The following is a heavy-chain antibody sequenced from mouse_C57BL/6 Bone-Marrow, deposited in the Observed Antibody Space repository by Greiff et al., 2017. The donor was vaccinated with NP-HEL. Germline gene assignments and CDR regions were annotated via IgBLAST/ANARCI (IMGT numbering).Heavy chain of an antibody. CDR3: GRKGDDGYYGGRFAY. J-gene: IGHJ3*01. CDR1: GYTFTDHI. CDR2: IYPVSGDT. Sequence: VQLQQSGAELASPGASVTLSCKASGYTFTDHIMNWVKKRPGQGLEWIGRIYPVSGDTNYNQKFMGKATFSVDRSSSTVYMVLNSLTSEDPAVYYCGRKGDDGYYGGRFAYWGQGTLVTVSA. D-gene: IGHD2-3*01. V-gene: IGHV1-11*01.